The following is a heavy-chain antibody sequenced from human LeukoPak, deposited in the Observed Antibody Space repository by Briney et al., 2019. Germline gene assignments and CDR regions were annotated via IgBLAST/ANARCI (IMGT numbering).Heavy chain of an antibody. CDR2: IYPGDSDT. CDR1: GYSFTSYW. V-gene: IGHV5-51*01. Sequence: GESLKISCKGSGYSFTSYWVGWVRQMPGKGLEWMGIIYPGDSDTRYSPSFQGQVTISADKSISTAYLQWSSLKASDTAMYYCARQESETATPANRYFDSWGQGTLVTVSS. CDR3: ARQESETATPANRYFDS. D-gene: IGHD5-24*01. J-gene: IGHJ4*02.